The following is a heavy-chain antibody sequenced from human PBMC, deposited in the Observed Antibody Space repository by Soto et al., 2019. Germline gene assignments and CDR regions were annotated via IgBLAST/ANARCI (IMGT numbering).Heavy chain of an antibody. CDR1: GGTFSSYA. Sequence: ASVKVSCKASGGTFSSYAISWVRQAPGQGLEWMGGIIPIFGTANYAQKFQGRVTITADESTSTAYMELSSLRSEDTAVYYCARGKIVVVPAAVPYYYYYGMDVWGQGTTVTVSS. D-gene: IGHD2-2*01. J-gene: IGHJ6*02. CDR2: IIPIFGTA. V-gene: IGHV1-69*13. CDR3: ARGKIVVVPAAVPYYYYYGMDV.